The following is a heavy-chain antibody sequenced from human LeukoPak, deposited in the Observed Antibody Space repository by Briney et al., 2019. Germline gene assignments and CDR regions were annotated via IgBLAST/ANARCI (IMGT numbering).Heavy chain of an antibody. CDR2: INHSGSS. CDR3: APRADIENSYVYGTSSDP. J-gene: IGHJ5*02. CDR1: GGSFSAYY. Sequence: SETLSLTCAVYGGSFSAYYWTWIRQPPGNWLEWSGEINHSGSSNYNSSLRSRVTISVDTSYKQFSLRLSSVTAADTAMYYWAPRADIENSYVYGTSSDPWGQGTPVTVSS. D-gene: IGHD5-18*01. V-gene: IGHV4-34*01.